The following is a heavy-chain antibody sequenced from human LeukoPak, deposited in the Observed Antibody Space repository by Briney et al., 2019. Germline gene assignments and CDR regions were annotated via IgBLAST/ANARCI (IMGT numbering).Heavy chain of an antibody. V-gene: IGHV3-11*01. Sequence: GGSLRLSCAVSGLTFSDEYMSWNRQAPGKGLEWVSYISNTGDFVAYADSVKGRFTISRDNAKNSLYLQMNSLRAEDAATYYCVRGRGAGPGAHFDYWGQGTLVTVSS. D-gene: IGHD3-10*01. CDR1: GLTFSDEY. J-gene: IGHJ4*02. CDR3: VRGRGAGPGAHFDY. CDR2: ISNTGDFV.